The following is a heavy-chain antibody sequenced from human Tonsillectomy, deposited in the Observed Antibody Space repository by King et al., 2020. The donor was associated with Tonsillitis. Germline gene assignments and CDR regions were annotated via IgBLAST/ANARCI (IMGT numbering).Heavy chain of an antibody. CDR1: GFTFSSYS. D-gene: IGHD6-13*01. J-gene: IGHJ4*02. Sequence: VQLVESGGGLVKPGGSLRLSCAASGFTFSSYSMNWVRQAPGKGLEWVSSISSSSSYIYYADSVKGRFTISRDNAKNSLYLQMNSLRAEDTAVYYCARGTPRIIAAAGTGPPDFDYWGEGTLVTVSS. CDR2: ISSSSSYI. CDR3: ARGTPRIIAAAGTGPPDFDY. V-gene: IGHV3-21*01.